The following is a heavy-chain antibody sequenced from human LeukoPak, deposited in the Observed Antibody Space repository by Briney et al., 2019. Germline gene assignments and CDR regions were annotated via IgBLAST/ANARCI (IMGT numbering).Heavy chain of an antibody. CDR2: IYYSGST. V-gene: IGHV4-59*01. CDR1: GGSISNYY. D-gene: IGHD2-15*01. CDR3: ARQGYCGGTTCYSSWFDP. J-gene: IGHJ5*02. Sequence: SETLSLTCTVSGGSISNYYWSWIRQPPGKGLEWIGYIYYSGSTNYNPSLKSRVTISVDTSKNQFSLKLSSVTAADTAVYYCARQGYCGGTTCYSSWFDPWGQGTLVTVSS.